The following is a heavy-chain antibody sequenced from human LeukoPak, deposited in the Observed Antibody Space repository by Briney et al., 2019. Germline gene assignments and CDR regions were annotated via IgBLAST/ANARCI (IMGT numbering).Heavy chain of an antibody. CDR1: GGSISSGGYY. V-gene: IGHV4-31*03. CDR3: ARSDYYYDSSGYRDWFDP. Sequence: SETLSLTCTVSGGSISSGGYYWSWIRQHPGKGLEWIGYIYYSGSTYYNPSLKSRVTISVDTFKNQFSLKLSSVTAADTAVYYCARSDYYYDSSGYRDWFDPWGQGTLVTVSS. D-gene: IGHD3-22*01. CDR2: IYYSGST. J-gene: IGHJ5*02.